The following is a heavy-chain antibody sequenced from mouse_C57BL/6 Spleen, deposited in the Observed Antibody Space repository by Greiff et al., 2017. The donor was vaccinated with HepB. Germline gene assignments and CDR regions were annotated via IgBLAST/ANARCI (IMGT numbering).Heavy chain of an antibody. CDR1: GFTFSSYG. V-gene: IGHV5-6*01. CDR2: ISSGGSYT. CDR3: ASYDGAWFAY. J-gene: IGHJ3*01. D-gene: IGHD2-12*01. Sequence: DVHLVESGGDLVKPGGSLKLSCAASGFTFSSYGMSWVRQTPDKRLEWVATISSGGSYTYYPDSVKGRFTISRDNAKNTLYLQMSSLKSEDTAMYYCASYDGAWFAYWGQVTLVTVSA.